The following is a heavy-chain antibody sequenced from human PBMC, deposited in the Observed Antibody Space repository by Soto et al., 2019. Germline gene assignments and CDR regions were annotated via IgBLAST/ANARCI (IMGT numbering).Heavy chain of an antibody. J-gene: IGHJ4*02. V-gene: IGHV3-53*01. CDR2: IYSGGKT. D-gene: IGHD6-13*01. Sequence: EVQLVESGGGLIQPGGSLRLSCAAAGFTVSSNYMSWVRQTPGKGLEWVSVIYSGGKTYHSDSVKGRFTISRDNSKNTLYLQMNSLRADDTAVYYCARSDDYSITDSWGQGTTVTVSS. CDR1: GFTVSSNY. CDR3: ARSDDYSITDS.